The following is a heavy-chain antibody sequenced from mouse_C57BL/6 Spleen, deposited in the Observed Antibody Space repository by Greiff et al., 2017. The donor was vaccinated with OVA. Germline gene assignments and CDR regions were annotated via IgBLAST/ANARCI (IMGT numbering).Heavy chain of an antibody. CDR1: GYSFTGYF. CDR2: INPYNGDT. CDR3: ARSRDGKERYFDY. Sequence: VHVKQSGPELVKPGDSVKISCKASGYSFTGYFMNWVMQSHGKSLEWIGRINPYNGDTFYNQKFKGKATLTVDKSSSTAHMELRSLTSEDSAVYYCARSRDGKERYFDYWGQGTTLTVSS. D-gene: IGHD1-1*01. J-gene: IGHJ2*01. V-gene: IGHV1-20*01.